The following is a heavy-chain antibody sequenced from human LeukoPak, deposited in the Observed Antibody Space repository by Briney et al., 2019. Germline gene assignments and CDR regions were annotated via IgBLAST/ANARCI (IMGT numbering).Heavy chain of an antibody. Sequence: GGSLRLSCSASGFPFNTYAIHWVRQAPGKGLEYVAGISSNGDNTDFADSAKGRFTISRDNSKSTLFLQMNSLRAEDTAVYYCAKDQFQWLVQTYYYYGMDVWGQGTTVTVSS. CDR1: GFPFNTYA. CDR2: ISSNGDNT. J-gene: IGHJ6*02. V-gene: IGHV3-64D*06. D-gene: IGHD6-19*01. CDR3: AKDQFQWLVQTYYYYGMDV.